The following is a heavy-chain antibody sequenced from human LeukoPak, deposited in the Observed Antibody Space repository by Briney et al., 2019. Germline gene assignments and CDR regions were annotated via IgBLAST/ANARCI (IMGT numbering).Heavy chain of an antibody. D-gene: IGHD3-22*01. J-gene: IGHJ1*01. CDR1: VGSVSRSDSY. Sequence: PSETLSLPCFLCVGSVSRSDSYWVWIRQPPGQGLEWIGSIYYSGRTYYSPSLPSRVTMSLDPSTNQFSLNLRSVTAAATAVYYCARRRYYDGSGYLEWGQGTLLSVAS. CDR3: ARRRYYDGSGYLE. CDR2: IYYSGRT. V-gene: IGHV4-39*01.